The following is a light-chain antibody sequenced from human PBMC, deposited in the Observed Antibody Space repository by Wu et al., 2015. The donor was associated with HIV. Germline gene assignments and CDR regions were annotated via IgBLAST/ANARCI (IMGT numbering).Light chain of an antibody. J-gene: IGKJ1*01. Sequence: DIQMTQSPSTLSASVGDRVTIACRASQSISSWLAWYQQKPGKAPKLLIYKASSLESGVPSRFRGSGSGTDYILTISSLQPEDFATYYCQQYYTTLWTFGQGTKVEVK. CDR1: QSISSW. CDR2: KAS. CDR3: QQYYTTLWT. V-gene: IGKV1-5*03.